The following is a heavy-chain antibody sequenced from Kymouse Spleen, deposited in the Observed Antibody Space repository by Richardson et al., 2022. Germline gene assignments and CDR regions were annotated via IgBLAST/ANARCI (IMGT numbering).Heavy chain of an antibody. CDR2: ISYDGSNK. V-gene: IGHV3-30*18. Sequence: QVQLVESGGGVVQPGRSLRLSCAASGFTFSSYGMHWVRQAPGKGLEWVAVISYDGSNKYYADSVKGRFTISRDNSKNTLYLQMNSLRAEDTAVYYCAKESIAARPGYYYYYGMDVWGQGTTVTVSS. J-gene: IGHJ6*02. D-gene: IGHD6-6*01. CDR1: GFTFSSYG. CDR3: AKESIAARPGYYYYYGMDV.